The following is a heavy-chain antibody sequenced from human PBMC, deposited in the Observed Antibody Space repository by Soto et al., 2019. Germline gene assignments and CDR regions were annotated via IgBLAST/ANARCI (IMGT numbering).Heavy chain of an antibody. CDR3: ASGSYCSGGSCYPSFDY. Sequence: PWENLYITCAVYGGSFSGYYWNWIRQPPGKGLEWIGEINHSGSTNYNPSLKSRVTISLDTSKNQFSLKLSSVTAADTAVYYCASGSYCSGGSCYPSFDYWGQGTLVT. CDR2: INHSGST. J-gene: IGHJ4*02. V-gene: IGHV4-34*01. CDR1: GGSFSGYY. D-gene: IGHD2-15*01.